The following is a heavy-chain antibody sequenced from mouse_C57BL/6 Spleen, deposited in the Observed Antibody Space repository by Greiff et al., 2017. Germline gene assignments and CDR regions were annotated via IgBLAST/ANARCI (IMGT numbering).Heavy chain of an antibody. J-gene: IGHJ2*01. Sequence: VQLQQPGAELVRPGSSVKLSCKSSGYTFTSYWMDWVKQRPGQGLEWIGNIYPSDSETHYNQKFKDKATLTVDKSSSTAYMQLSSLTSEDSAVYYCAREYLLSYCDYWGQGTTLTVSS. CDR1: GYTFTSYW. CDR3: AREYLLSYCDY. D-gene: IGHD5-1*01. V-gene: IGHV1-61*01. CDR2: IYPSDSET.